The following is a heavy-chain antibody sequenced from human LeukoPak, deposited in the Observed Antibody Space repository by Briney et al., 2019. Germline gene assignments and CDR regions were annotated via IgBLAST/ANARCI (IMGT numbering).Heavy chain of an antibody. D-gene: IGHD3-10*01. CDR2: ISSRSSNI. J-gene: IGHJ4*02. CDR1: GFTLSGFS. CDR3: ARVGEQLGFDY. Sequence: PGGSLRLSCAASGFTLSGFSMNWVRQTPGKGLEWVSSISSRSSNIYYADSMKGRFTISRDNAKNSLYLQMNSLRAEDTAVYYCARVGEQLGFDYWGQGTLVTVSS. V-gene: IGHV3-21*01.